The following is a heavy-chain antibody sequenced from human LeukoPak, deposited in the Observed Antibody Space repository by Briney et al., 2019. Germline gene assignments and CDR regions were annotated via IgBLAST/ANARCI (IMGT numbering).Heavy chain of an antibody. CDR2: ISYDGSNK. V-gene: IGHV3-30*03. CDR1: GFTFSTYG. CDR3: ARDRVPGIVVAGTDG. J-gene: IGHJ4*02. Sequence: PGGSLRLSCAASGFTFSTYGMHWVRQAPGKGLEWVAVISYDGSNKYYADSVKGRFTISRGNSKNTLYLQMNSLRAEDTAVYYCARDRVPGIVVAGTDGWGQGTLVTVSS. D-gene: IGHD6-19*01.